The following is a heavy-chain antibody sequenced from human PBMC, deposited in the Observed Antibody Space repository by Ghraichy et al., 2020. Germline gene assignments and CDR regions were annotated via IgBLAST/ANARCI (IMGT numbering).Heavy chain of an antibody. CDR1: GFTFSDYY. D-gene: IGHD6-19*01. J-gene: IGHJ4*02. CDR3: ARGGGYSSGQIDY. Sequence: GGSLRLSCAASGFTFSDYYMSWIRQAPRKGLEWVSFISSADDTIYYADSVKGRFTISRDNAKNSLYLQMSSLRADDTAVYYCARGGGYSSGQIDYWGQGTLVTVSS. V-gene: IGHV3-11*01. CDR2: ISSADDTI.